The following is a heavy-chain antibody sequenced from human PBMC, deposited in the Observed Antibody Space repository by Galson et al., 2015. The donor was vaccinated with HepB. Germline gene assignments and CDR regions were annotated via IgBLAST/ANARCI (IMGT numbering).Heavy chain of an antibody. V-gene: IGHV2-70*04. CDR3: ALSYGYPGNMDV. D-gene: IGHD5-18*01. Sequence: PALVKPTQTLTLTCTLSGFSLRTSGMRVSWIRQPPGKALEWLARIDWDDDKFYRTSLKTRLTISKDTSKNQVVFTMTKMDPVDTATCYCALSYGYPGNMDVWGKGTTVTVSS. J-gene: IGHJ6*03. CDR1: GFSLRTSGMR. CDR2: IDWDDDK.